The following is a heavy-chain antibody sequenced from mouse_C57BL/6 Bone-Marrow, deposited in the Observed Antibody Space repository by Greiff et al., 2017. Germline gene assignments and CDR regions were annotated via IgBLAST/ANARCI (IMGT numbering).Heavy chain of an antibody. CDR3: ARSNYVGY. V-gene: IGHV14-2*01. J-gene: IGHJ2*01. CDR2: IDPEDGET. CDR1: GFNFKDYY. Sequence: EVKLVESGAELVKPGASVKLSCTASGFNFKDYYMHWVKQRTEQGLEWIGRIDPEDGETKYAPTFQGKATITADTSSNTAYLQLSSLTSEDTAVYYCARSNYVGYWGQGTTLTVSS.